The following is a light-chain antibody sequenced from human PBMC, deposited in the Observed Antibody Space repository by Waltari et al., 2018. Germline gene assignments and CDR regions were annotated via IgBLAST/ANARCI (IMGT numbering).Light chain of an antibody. J-gene: IGKJ4*01. CDR1: QGISSY. Sequence: QLTQSPSSLSASVGDRVTITCRASQGISSYLAWYQQKPGKAPKLLIYAASTLQSGVPSRFSGSGSGTDFTLTISSLQPEYFATYYCQQLNSYPSVTFGGGTKVEIK. V-gene: IGKV1-9*01. CDR3: QQLNSYPSVT. CDR2: AAS.